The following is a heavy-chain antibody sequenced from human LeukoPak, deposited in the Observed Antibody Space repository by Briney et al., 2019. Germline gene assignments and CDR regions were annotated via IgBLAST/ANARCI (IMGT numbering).Heavy chain of an antibody. CDR2: IRKDGNDE. CDR3: AGLDTIMVRDAGY. V-gene: IGHV3-7*01. CDR1: GFTFSNYW. Sequence: GGSLRLSCAASGFTFSNYWMSWVRLDPGEGLEWEANIRKDGNDEYYVDSVKGRFTISRDNAKNSLYLQMNRLRAEDTAVYYCAGLDTIMVRDAGYWGQGTLVIVSS. D-gene: IGHD5-18*01. J-gene: IGHJ4*02.